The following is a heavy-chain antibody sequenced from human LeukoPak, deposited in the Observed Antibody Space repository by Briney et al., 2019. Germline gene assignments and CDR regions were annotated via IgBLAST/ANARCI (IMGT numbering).Heavy chain of an antibody. CDR3: ATTTIRLGY. D-gene: IGHD1-26*01. V-gene: IGHV4-39*07. J-gene: IGHJ4*02. Sequence: PSETLSLTCSVSGGSISSSSRYWGWIRQPPGKGLEWIGSIFYSGNTYYNPSLKSRVTISVDTSKNQFSLKLSSVTAADTAVYYCATTTIRLGYWGQGTLVTVSS. CDR2: IFYSGNT. CDR1: GGSISSSSRY.